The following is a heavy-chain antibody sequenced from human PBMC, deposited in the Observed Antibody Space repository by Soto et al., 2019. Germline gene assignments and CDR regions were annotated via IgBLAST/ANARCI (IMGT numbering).Heavy chain of an antibody. J-gene: IGHJ2*01. CDR3: ARWGYCSGGSCYSASPWYFDL. D-gene: IGHD2-15*01. CDR1: SGSISRSNW. Sequence: QVQLQESGPGLVKPSGTLSLTCAVSSGSISRSNWWSWVRQPPGKGLEGIGEIYHSGSTNYNPSLQSRVNISVDKFKNRFSLKLSSVTAADTAVYYCARWGYCSGGSCYSASPWYFDLWGRGTLVTVSS. CDR2: IYHSGST. V-gene: IGHV4-4*02.